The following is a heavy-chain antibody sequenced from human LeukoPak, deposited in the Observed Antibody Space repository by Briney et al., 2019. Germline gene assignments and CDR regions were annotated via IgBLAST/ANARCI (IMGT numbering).Heavy chain of an antibody. CDR2: INHSGST. V-gene: IGHV4-34*01. Sequence: SETLSLTCAVYGGSFSGYYWSWIRQPPGKGLEWIGEINHSGSTNYHPSLKSRVTISVDTSKNQFSLKLSSVTAADTAVYYCARELTGYPYFDYWGQGTLVTVSS. CDR1: GGSFSGYY. J-gene: IGHJ4*02. D-gene: IGHD3-9*01. CDR3: ARELTGYPYFDY.